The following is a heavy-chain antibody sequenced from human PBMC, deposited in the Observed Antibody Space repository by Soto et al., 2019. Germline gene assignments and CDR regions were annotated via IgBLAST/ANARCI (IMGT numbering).Heavy chain of an antibody. V-gene: IGHV4-39*01. CDR1: GGSLNNSSFY. CDR3: ARGTSVRRIIPYSFDS. J-gene: IGHJ4*02. D-gene: IGHD3-10*01. CDR2: IYYSGSA. Sequence: QLQLQESGPGLVKPSETLSLTCTVSGGSLNNSSFYWGWVRQPPGKRLEWIGSIYYSGSAYYNPPLETRPTLSADTSKNQFSLNLSAVTAADSAVYFCARGTSVRRIIPYSFDSWGQGTLVTVSS.